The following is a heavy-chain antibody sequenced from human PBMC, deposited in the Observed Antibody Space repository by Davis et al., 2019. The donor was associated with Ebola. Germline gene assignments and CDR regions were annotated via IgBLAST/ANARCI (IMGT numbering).Heavy chain of an antibody. D-gene: IGHD6-13*01. J-gene: IGHJ6*02. CDR2: INPNSGGT. Sequence: ASVKVSCHASGGTFSSYALSWVRQAPGQGLEWMGWINPNSGGTNYAQKLQGRVTMTTDTSTSTAYMELRSLRSDDTAVYYCARGSAAAGNYYYYGMDVWGQGTTVTVSS. V-gene: IGHV1-18*01. CDR3: ARGSAAAGNYYYYGMDV. CDR1: GGTFSSYA.